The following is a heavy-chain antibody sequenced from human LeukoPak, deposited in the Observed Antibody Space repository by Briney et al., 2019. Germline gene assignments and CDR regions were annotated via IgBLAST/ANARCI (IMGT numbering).Heavy chain of an antibody. Sequence: PSETLSLTCTVSGGSISSYYWRWIRQPPGKGLEWIGYIYYSGSTNYNPSLKTRVTISVDTSKNQFSLKLSSVTAADTAVYYCARAYAYYYDSSGYYPVDWGQGTLVTVSS. CDR3: ARAYAYYYDSSGYYPVD. D-gene: IGHD3-22*01. V-gene: IGHV4-59*01. CDR2: IYYSGST. J-gene: IGHJ4*02. CDR1: GGSISSYY.